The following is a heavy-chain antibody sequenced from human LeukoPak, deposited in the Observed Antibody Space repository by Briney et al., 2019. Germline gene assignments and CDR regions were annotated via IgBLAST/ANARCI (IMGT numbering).Heavy chain of an antibody. Sequence: SETLPLTCTVSGGSISSSSYYWGWIRQPPEKGLEWIGSFYYSGSTYYNPSLKSRVTISVDTSKNQFSLKLTSVTAADTAVYYCARGLGATTALASDYWGQGTLVTVSS. V-gene: IGHV4-39*01. CDR1: GGSISSSSYY. D-gene: IGHD1-26*01. CDR2: FYYSGST. J-gene: IGHJ4*02. CDR3: ARGLGATTALASDY.